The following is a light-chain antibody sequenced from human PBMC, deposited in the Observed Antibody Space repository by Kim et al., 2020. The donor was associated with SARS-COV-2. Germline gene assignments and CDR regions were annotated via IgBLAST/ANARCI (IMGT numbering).Light chain of an antibody. CDR2: AAS. CDR3: QQYDSFPWT. V-gene: IGKV1-39*01. J-gene: IGKJ1*01. CDR1: QSISSY. Sequence: ASVGDRVTITCRATQSISSYLNWYQQKPGKAPKLLISAASSLQSGVPSTFSGSGSETDFTLTITTLQPDDFATYYCQQYDSFPWTFGQGTKVDI.